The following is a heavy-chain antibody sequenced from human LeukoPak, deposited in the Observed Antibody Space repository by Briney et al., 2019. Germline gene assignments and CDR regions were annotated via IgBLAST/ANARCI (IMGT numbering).Heavy chain of an antibody. Sequence: PSETLSLTCTVSGGSISSSSYYWGWIRQPPGKGLEWIGEINHSGSTNYSPSLKSRVTISVDTSKNQFSLKLSSVTAADTAVYYCARGSPVPAALNWFDPWGQGTLVTVSS. CDR2: INHSGST. D-gene: IGHD2-2*01. J-gene: IGHJ5*02. CDR1: GGSISSSSYY. CDR3: ARGSPVPAALNWFDP. V-gene: IGHV4-39*07.